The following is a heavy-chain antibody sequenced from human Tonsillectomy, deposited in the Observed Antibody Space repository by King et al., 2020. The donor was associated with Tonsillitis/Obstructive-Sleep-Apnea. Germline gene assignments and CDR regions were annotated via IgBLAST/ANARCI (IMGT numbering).Heavy chain of an antibody. Sequence: VQLVQSGGGLVQPGGSLRLSCAASGFTLSSYDMHWVRHVIGKGLEWVSVTGTGGDTYYSGSVKCRVTILSENAKNSLYLQMNSLRAGDTAVYYCAGGSYDLWSGYYGNHYYMDVWGKGTTVTVSS. V-gene: IGHV3-13*01. D-gene: IGHD3-3*01. CDR1: GFTLSSYD. CDR2: TGTGGDT. J-gene: IGHJ6*03. CDR3: AGGSYDLWSGYYGNHYYMDV.